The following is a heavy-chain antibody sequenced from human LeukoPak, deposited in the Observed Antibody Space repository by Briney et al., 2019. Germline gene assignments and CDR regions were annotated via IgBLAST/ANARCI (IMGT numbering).Heavy chain of an antibody. Sequence: GSVKVSCKASGYTFTSYDINWVRQATGQGLEWMGWMNPNSGNTGYAQKFQGRVTITRNTSISTAYMALSSLTSADTAVYYCARGRGYSYDYWGQGTLVTVSS. D-gene: IGHD5-18*01. J-gene: IGHJ4*02. CDR3: ARGRGYSYDY. V-gene: IGHV1-8*03. CDR2: MNPNSGNT. CDR1: GYTFTSYD.